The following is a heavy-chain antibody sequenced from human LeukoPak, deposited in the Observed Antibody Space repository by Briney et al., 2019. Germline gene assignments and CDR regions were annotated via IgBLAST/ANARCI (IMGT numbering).Heavy chain of an antibody. D-gene: IGHD4-23*01. V-gene: IGHV4-34*01. Sequence: PTETLSLTCAVYGGSFSGYYWSWIRQPPGKGLEWIGEINHSGSTNYNPSLKSRVTISVDTSKNQFSLKLSSVTAADTAVFYCARGITVDYWYFDLWGRGTLVTVSS. CDR2: INHSGST. J-gene: IGHJ2*01. CDR1: GGSFSGYY. CDR3: ARGITVDYWYFDL.